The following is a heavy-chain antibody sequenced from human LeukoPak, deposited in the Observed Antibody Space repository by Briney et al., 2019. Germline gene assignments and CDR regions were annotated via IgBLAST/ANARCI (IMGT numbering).Heavy chain of an antibody. V-gene: IGHV5-10-1*01. Sequence: GASLKISCKGSGYSFTSYWISWVRQMPGKGLEWMGRIDPSDSYTNYSPSFQGHVTISADKSISTAYLQWSSLKASDTAMYYCARDSGFRDYYYGMDVWGQGTTVTVSS. CDR2: IDPSDSYT. CDR3: ARDSGFRDYYYGMDV. CDR1: GYSFTSYW. D-gene: IGHD2-15*01. J-gene: IGHJ6*02.